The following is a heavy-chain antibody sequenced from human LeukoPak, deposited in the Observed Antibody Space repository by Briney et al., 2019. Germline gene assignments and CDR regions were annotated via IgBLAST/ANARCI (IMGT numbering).Heavy chain of an antibody. Sequence: PGGSLRLSCAASGFTFSSYGMHWVRQAPGKGLEWVAVISYDGSNKYYADSVKGRFTISRDNSKNTLYLQMNSLRAEDTAVYYCAQSRDGYDRSAFDIWGQGTMVTVSS. V-gene: IGHV3-30*03. CDR3: AQSRDGYDRSAFDI. CDR2: ISYDGSNK. D-gene: IGHD5-24*01. CDR1: GFTFSSYG. J-gene: IGHJ3*02.